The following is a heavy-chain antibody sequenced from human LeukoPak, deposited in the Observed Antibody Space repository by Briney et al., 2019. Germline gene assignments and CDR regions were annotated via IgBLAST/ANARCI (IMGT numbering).Heavy chain of an antibody. D-gene: IGHD3-10*01. V-gene: IGHV3-30*04. CDR1: GFTFSSYA. Sequence: PGGSLRLSCAASGFTFSSYAMYWVRQAPGKGLEWVAVISYDGSNKYYADSVKGRFTISRDNSKNTLYLQMNSLRAEDTAVYYCARTTSMVRGAPPRYWGQGTLVTVSS. CDR3: ARTTSMVRGAPPRY. CDR2: ISYDGSNK. J-gene: IGHJ4*02.